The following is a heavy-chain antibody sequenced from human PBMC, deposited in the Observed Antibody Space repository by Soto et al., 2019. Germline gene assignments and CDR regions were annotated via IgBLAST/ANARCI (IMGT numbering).Heavy chain of an antibody. Sequence: PSETLSLTCTVSGGSVSSGSYYWSWIRQPPGKGLEWIGYIYYSGSTNYNPSLKSRVTISVDTSKNQFSLKLSSVTAADTAVYYCARAEKNYDFWSGYLSWFDPWGQGTLVTVSS. CDR1: GGSVSSGSYY. V-gene: IGHV4-61*01. J-gene: IGHJ5*02. CDR3: ARAEKNYDFWSGYLSWFDP. CDR2: IYYSGST. D-gene: IGHD3-3*01.